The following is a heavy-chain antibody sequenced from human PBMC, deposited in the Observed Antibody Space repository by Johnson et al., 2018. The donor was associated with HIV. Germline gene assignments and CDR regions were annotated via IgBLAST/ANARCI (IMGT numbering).Heavy chain of an antibody. V-gene: IGHV3-30*02. J-gene: IGHJ3*02. CDR1: RFTFSTYG. Sequence: QVQLVESGGGVVQPGGSLRLSCAASRFTFSTYGMHWVRQAPGKGLEWVAFIRYDGSIQYYADSVQGRFTISRDNSKNTLYLQMHSLRLEDTAVYYCARYSSGWQGLDAFDIWGQGTMVTVSS. CDR2: IRYDGSIQ. D-gene: IGHD6-19*01. CDR3: ARYSSGWQGLDAFDI.